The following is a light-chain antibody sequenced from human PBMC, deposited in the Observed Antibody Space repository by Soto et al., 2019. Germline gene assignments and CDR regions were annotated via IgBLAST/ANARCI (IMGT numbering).Light chain of an antibody. Sequence: IVFTQSPCTLSLSPGDRAPLSCGASQSVSSYLAWYQQKPGQAPRLLIYGASSRATGIPDRFSGSGSGTDFTLTISRLEPEDFAVYYCQQYGSSPRTFGQGTKVDIK. V-gene: IGKV3-20*01. CDR1: QSVSSY. CDR3: QQYGSSPRT. J-gene: IGKJ1*01. CDR2: GAS.